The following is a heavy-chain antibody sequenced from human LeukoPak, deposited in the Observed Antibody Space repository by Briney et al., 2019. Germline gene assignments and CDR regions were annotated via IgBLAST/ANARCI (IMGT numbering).Heavy chain of an antibody. Sequence: PSETLSLTCTLSGGSFSSYYWSWIRQPPGKGLEWIGYIYYSGSTNYNPSLKSRVTISVDTSKNQFSLKLSSVTAADTAVYYCARDRPADYYDSSGYYEGDAFDIWGQGTMVTVSS. D-gene: IGHD3-22*01. J-gene: IGHJ3*02. CDR2: IYYSGST. V-gene: IGHV4-59*12. CDR3: ARDRPADYYDSSGYYEGDAFDI. CDR1: GGSFSSYY.